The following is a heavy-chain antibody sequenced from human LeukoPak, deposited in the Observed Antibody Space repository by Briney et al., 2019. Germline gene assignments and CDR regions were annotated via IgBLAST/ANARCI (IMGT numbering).Heavy chain of an antibody. CDR2: IYHSGST. J-gene: IGHJ5*02. D-gene: IGHD6-13*01. V-gene: IGHV4-38-2*02. Sequence: SETLSLTCTVSGYSISSGYYWGWIRQPPGKGLEWIGSIYHSGSTYYNPSLKSRVTISVDTSKNQFSLKLSSVTAADTAVYYCARCGSSWYRGKNWFDPWGQGTLVTVSS. CDR3: ARCGSSWYRGKNWFDP. CDR1: GYSISSGYY.